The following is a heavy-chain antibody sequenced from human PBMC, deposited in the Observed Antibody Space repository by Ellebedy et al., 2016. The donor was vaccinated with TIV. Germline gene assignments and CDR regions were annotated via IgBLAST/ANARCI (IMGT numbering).Heavy chain of an antibody. Sequence: GGSLRLSXAASGFIFSGYWMSWVRQAPGKGLEWVANIKDDGSEKYYADSVKGRFTISRDNGRTSLYLQMNSLRGDDTAVYFCAREIVGNWVGFDHWGQGTLVTVSS. CDR1: GFIFSGYW. D-gene: IGHD1-26*01. CDR3: AREIVGNWVGFDH. J-gene: IGHJ4*02. CDR2: IKDDGSEK. V-gene: IGHV3-7*04.